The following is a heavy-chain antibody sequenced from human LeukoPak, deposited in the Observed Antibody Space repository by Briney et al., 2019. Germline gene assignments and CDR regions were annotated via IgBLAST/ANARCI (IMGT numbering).Heavy chain of an antibody. J-gene: IGHJ4*02. CDR2: INHSGST. V-gene: IGHV4-34*01. D-gene: IGHD3-10*01. Sequence: PSETLSLTCAVYGGSFSGYYWSWIRQPPGKGLEWIGEINHSGSTNYNPSLKSRVTISVDTSKNQFSLKLSSVTAADTAVYYCARIGHYGSGSYYPKGVFDYWGQGTLVTVSS. CDR3: ARIGHYGSGSYYPKGVFDY. CDR1: GGSFSGYY.